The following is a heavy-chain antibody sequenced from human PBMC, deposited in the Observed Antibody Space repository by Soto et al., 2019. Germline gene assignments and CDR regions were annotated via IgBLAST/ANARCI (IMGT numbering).Heavy chain of an antibody. Sequence: GGSLRLSCAASGLTFSSYAMSWVRQAPGKGLEWASAISGRGGSTYYADSVKGRFTISRDNSKNTLYLQMNSLRAEDTAVYYCAKHSVVYGGGWYAALDYWGQGTLVTVSS. D-gene: IGHD6-19*01. J-gene: IGHJ4*02. CDR1: GLTFSSYA. CDR2: ISGRGGST. CDR3: AKHSVVYGGGWYAALDY. V-gene: IGHV3-23*01.